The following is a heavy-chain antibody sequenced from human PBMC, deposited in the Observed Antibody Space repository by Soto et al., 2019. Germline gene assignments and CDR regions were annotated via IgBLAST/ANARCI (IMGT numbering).Heavy chain of an antibody. D-gene: IGHD5-18*01. J-gene: IGHJ3*02. CDR3: AKVPAMVKNAFDI. Sequence: PGGSLRLSCAASGFTFSSYAMSWVRQAPGKGLAWVSAISGSGGSTYYADSVKGRFTLSRDNSKHTLYLQINSLRAEDTAVYYCAKVPAMVKNAFDIWGQGTMVTVSS. CDR1: GFTFSSYA. CDR2: ISGSGGST. V-gene: IGHV3-23*01.